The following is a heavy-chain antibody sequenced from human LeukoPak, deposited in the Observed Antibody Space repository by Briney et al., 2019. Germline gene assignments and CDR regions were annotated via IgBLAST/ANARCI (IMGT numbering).Heavy chain of an antibody. Sequence: PGGSLRLSYAASGFSFSTSWMHWARQTPGKGLAWVSHINSDGRRVNYADAVMGRFTISRDNANNMLYLQMNSLRPEDTAIYYCSRDLPRTSGPWGQGTLVTVSS. CDR2: INSDGRRV. J-gene: IGHJ5*02. V-gene: IGHV3-74*01. CDR1: GFSFSTSW. CDR3: SRDLPRTSGP. D-gene: IGHD3-10*01.